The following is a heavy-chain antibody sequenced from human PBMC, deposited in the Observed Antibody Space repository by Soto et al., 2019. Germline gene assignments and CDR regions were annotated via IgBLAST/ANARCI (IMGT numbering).Heavy chain of an antibody. CDR3: ARAQRGEMATYYFDY. Sequence: PSETLSLTCTVSGGSISSYYWSWIRQPPGKGLEWIGYIYYSGSTNYNPSLKSRVTISVDTSKNQFSLKLSSVTAADTAVYYCARAQRGEMATYYFDYWGQGTLVTVSS. CDR1: GGSISSYY. CDR2: IYYSGST. D-gene: IGHD5-12*01. V-gene: IGHV4-59*01. J-gene: IGHJ4*02.